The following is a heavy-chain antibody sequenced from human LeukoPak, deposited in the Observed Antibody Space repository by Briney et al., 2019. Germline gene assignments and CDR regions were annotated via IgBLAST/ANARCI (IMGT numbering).Heavy chain of an antibody. D-gene: IGHD3-16*02. CDR1: GYTFTSYG. J-gene: IGHJ4*02. CDR2: ISAYNGNT. CDR3: AREAFGGVIVSFFDY. Sequence: ASVKVSCKASGYTFTSYGISWVRQAPGQGLEWMGWISAYNGNTNYAQKLQGRVTMTTDTSTSTAYMELRSLRSDDTAVYYCAREAFGGVIVSFFDYWGQGTLVTVSS. V-gene: IGHV1-18*01.